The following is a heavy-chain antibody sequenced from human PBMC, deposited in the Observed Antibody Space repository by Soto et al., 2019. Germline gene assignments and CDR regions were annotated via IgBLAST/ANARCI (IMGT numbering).Heavy chain of an antibody. Sequence: QVQLQESGPGLVKPSQTLSLTCTVSGGSISSGGYYLSWIRQHPGKGLEWIVYIYYSGRTSYHPSLKSRLKISVDTSKNQLSLKLSSVTAADTDVYYCARGVIHWGQGTLVTVSS. J-gene: IGHJ4*02. V-gene: IGHV4-31*03. D-gene: IGHD3-16*02. CDR3: ARGVIH. CDR1: GGSISSGGYY. CDR2: IYYSGRT.